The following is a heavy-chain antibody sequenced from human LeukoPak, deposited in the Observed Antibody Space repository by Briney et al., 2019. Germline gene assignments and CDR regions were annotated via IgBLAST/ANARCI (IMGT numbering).Heavy chain of an antibody. CDR3: ARGGDSSSWYYFDY. CDR2: IYYSGST. J-gene: IGHJ4*02. CDR1: GGSISSYY. D-gene: IGHD6-13*01. V-gene: IGHV4-59*01. Sequence: KPSETLSLTCTVSGGSISSYYWSWIRQPPGKGLEWIGYIYYSGSTNYNPSLKSRVTISVDTSKNQFSLKLSSVTAADTAVYYCARGGDSSSWYYFDYWGQGTLVTVSS.